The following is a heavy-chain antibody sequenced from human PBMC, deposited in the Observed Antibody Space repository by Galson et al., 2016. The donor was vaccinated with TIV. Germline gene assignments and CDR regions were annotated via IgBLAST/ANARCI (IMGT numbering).Heavy chain of an antibody. D-gene: IGHD4-17*01. CDR2: ILYDGTNK. CDR1: GFSFSSYG. CDR3: AKDPRIYGDYLLAYFDY. Sequence: CAASGFSFSSYGMHWVRQAPGKGLEWVAVILYDGTNKYYADSVKGRFTISRDNSKNTPSLQMNSLGTEDTAVYYCAKDPRIYGDYLLAYFDYWGQGTLVTVSS. V-gene: IGHV3-30*18. J-gene: IGHJ4*02.